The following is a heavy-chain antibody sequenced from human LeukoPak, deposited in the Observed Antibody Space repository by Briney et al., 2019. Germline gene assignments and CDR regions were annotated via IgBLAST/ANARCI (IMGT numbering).Heavy chain of an antibody. CDR2: IYTSGST. Sequence: SQTLSLTCTVSGGSISSGSYYWSWIRQPAGKGLEWIGRIYTSGSTNYNPSLKSRVTISVDTSKNQFSLKLSSVTAADTAVYYCARDRGTYMDVWGKGTTVTVSS. J-gene: IGHJ6*03. V-gene: IGHV4-61*02. CDR3: ARDRGTYMDV. D-gene: IGHD2-15*01. CDR1: GGSISSGSYY.